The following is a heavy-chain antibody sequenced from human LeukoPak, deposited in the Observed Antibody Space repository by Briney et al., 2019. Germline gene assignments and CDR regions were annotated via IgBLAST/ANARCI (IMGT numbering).Heavy chain of an antibody. D-gene: IGHD3-10*01. V-gene: IGHV4-31*03. J-gene: IGHJ6*02. CDR2: IYYSGST. Sequence: SQTLSLTCTVSGGSISSGGYYWSWIRQHPGKGLEWIGYIYYSGSTYYIPSLKSRVTISVDTSKNQFSLKLSSVTAADTAVYYCARVGGAGGGYYGMDVWGQGTTVTVSS. CDR3: ARVGGAGGGYYGMDV. CDR1: GGSISSGGYY.